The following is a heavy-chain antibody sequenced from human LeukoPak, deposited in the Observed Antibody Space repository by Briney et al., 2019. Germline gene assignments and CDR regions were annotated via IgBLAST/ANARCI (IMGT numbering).Heavy chain of an antibody. CDR1: GFIFSDYY. CDR2: ISSSGSSI. J-gene: IGHJ3*02. CDR3: AKDWYDFWSGYSPYYAFDI. D-gene: IGHD3-3*01. Sequence: GGSLRLSCAASGFIFSDYYMSWIRQAPGKGLEWVSYISSSGSSIYYADSVKGRFTISRDNAKNSLYLQMNSLRVEDTAVYYCAKDWYDFWSGYSPYYAFDIWGQGTMVTVSS. V-gene: IGHV3-11*01.